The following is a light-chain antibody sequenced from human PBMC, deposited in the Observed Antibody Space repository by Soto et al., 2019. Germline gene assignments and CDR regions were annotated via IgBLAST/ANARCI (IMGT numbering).Light chain of an antibody. CDR3: QSLGTGIQV. CDR2: INYDGPH. V-gene: IGLV4-69*01. J-gene: IGLJ3*02. CDR1: SGYSTYA. Sequence: QSVLTQSPSASASLGASAKLTCTLSSGYSTYAIAWHQQQSEKGPRFLMKINYDGPHSKGDGFFDRFSGSSSGAERHLTISSLQSEDEADYYCQSLGTGIQVFGGGTKLTVL.